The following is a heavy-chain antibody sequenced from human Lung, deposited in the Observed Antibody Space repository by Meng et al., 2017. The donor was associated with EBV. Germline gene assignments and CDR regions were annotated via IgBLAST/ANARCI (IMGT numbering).Heavy chain of an antibody. D-gene: IGHD3-22*01. CDR2: ISAYNGNT. V-gene: IGHV1-18*01. CDR3: ARAKPYYDSSGYYDDFDY. J-gene: IGHJ4*02. Sequence: QVQLVQSGSEVKKPXXPXKVXCXXSGYTFTSYGIGWGRQAPGHGLEWIEGISAYNGNTNHAQKIQDRVTMTTDTSTSRAYMELRSLRSDSTAVYYFARAKPYYDSSGYYDDFDYWGQGTLVTVSS. CDR1: GYTFTSYG.